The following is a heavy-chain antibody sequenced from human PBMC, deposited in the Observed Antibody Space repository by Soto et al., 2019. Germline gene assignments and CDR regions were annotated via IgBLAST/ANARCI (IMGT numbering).Heavy chain of an antibody. CDR3: AREGGTTVTMFDY. Sequence: SETLSLTCAVSGGSISSSNWWSWVRQPPGKGLEWIGEIYHGGSTNYNPSLKSRVTISVDKSKNQFSLKLSSVTAADTAVYYCAREGGTTVTMFDYWGQGTLVTVSS. CDR2: IYHGGST. D-gene: IGHD4-17*01. CDR1: GGSISSSNW. J-gene: IGHJ4*02. V-gene: IGHV4-4*02.